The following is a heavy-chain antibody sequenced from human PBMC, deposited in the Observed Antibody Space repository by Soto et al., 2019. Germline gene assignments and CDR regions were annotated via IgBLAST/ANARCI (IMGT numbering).Heavy chain of an antibody. CDR3: ARDRSSWSRKNNWFDP. J-gene: IGHJ5*02. D-gene: IGHD6-13*01. CDR1: GGSISSGGYY. CDR2: IYYSGST. Sequence: SETLSLTCTVSGGSISSGGYYWSWIRQHPGKGLEWIGYIYYSGSTYYNPSLKSRVTISVDTSKNQFSLKLSSVTAADTAVYYCARDRSSWSRKNNWFDPWGQGTLVTVSS. V-gene: IGHV4-31*03.